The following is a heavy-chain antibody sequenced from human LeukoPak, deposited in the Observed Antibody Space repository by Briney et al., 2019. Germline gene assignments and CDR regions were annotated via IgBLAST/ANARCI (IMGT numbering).Heavy chain of an antibody. D-gene: IGHD2-15*01. J-gene: IGHJ4*02. CDR2: ISGSGGST. V-gene: IGHV3-23*01. Sequence: PGGSLRLSCAASGFTFSSYAMSWVRQAPGKGREWVSAISGSGGSTYYADSVKGRFTISRDNSKNTLYLQMNSLRAEDTAVYYCAKVPLYCSGGSCYLFDYWGQGTLVTVSS. CDR3: AKVPLYCSGGSCYLFDY. CDR1: GFTFSSYA.